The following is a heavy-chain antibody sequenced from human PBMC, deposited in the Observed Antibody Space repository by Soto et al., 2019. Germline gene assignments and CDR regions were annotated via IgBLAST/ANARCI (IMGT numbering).Heavy chain of an antibody. CDR3: ARDLRETGKRGFQH. D-gene: IGHD1-1*01. CDR1: GFTFSSYG. Sequence: PGGSLRLSCAASGFTFSSYGMHWVRQAPGKGLEWVAVIWYDGSNKYYADSVKGRFTISRDNSKNTLYLQMNSLRAEDTAVYYCARDLRETGKRGFQHWGQGTLVTVSS. V-gene: IGHV3-33*01. CDR2: IWYDGSNK. J-gene: IGHJ1*01.